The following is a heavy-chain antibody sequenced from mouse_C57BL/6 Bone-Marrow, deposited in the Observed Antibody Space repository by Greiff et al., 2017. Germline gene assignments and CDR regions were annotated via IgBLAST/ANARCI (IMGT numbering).Heavy chain of an antibody. V-gene: IGHV1-59*01. CDR2: IDPSDSYT. Sequence: QVQLQQSGAELVRPGTSVKLSCKASGYTFTSYWMHWVKQRPGQGLEWIGVIDPSDSYTNYNQKFKGKATLTVDTSSSTAYMQLSSLTSEDSAVYYCTRIASVVATDYWGQGTTLTGSS. CDR1: GYTFTSYW. J-gene: IGHJ2*01. D-gene: IGHD1-1*01. CDR3: TRIASVVATDY.